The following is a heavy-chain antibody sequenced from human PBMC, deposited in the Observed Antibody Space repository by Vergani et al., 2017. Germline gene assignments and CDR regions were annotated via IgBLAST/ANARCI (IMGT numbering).Heavy chain of an antibody. CDR3: ARGLTVVVVAATRGMDV. D-gene: IGHD2-15*01. CDR2: INHSGST. V-gene: IGHV4-34*01. J-gene: IGHJ6*02. CDR1: GGSFSGYY. Sequence: QVQLQQWVAGLLKPSETLSLTCAVYGGSFSGYYWSWIRQPPGKGLEWIGEINHSGSTNYNPSLKSRVTISVDTSKNQFSLKLSSVTAADTAVYYCARGLTVVVVAATRGMDVWGQGTTVTVSS.